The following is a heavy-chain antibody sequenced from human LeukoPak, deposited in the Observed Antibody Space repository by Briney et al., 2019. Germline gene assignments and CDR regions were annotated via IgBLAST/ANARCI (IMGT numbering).Heavy chain of an antibody. D-gene: IGHD1-26*01. V-gene: IGHV3-48*04. Sequence: PGGSLRLSCAASGFTFSSYSMNWVRQAPGKGLEWVSYVSSSGRTIYYADSVKGRFTISRDNAKNSLYLQMISLRAEDTAVYYCARDLSVGAKPDLGFDYWGQGTLVTVSS. CDR2: VSSSGRTI. CDR1: GFTFSSYS. CDR3: ARDLSVGAKPDLGFDY. J-gene: IGHJ4*02.